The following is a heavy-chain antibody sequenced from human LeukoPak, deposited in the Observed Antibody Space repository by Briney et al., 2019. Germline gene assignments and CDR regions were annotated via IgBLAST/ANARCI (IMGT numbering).Heavy chain of an antibody. CDR2: MNPNSGNT. D-gene: IGHD2-2*01. CDR3: ARGVGSSTVYYYYGMDV. V-gene: IGHV1-8*01. J-gene: IGHJ6*02. CDR1: GYTFTSYD. Sequence: ASVKVSCKASGYTFTSYDINWERQATGQGLERMGWMNPNSGNTGYAQKFQGRVTMTRNTSISTAYMELSSLRSEDTAVYYCARGVGSSTVYYYYGMDVWGQGTTVTVSS.